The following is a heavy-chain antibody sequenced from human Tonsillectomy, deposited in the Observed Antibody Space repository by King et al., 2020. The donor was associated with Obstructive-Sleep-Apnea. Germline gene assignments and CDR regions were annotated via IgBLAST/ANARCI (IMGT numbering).Heavy chain of an antibody. J-gene: IGHJ5*02. D-gene: IGHD3-10*01. CDR2: ISSSSITI. Sequence: VQLVESGGGLVQPGGSLRLSCAASGFTFSSYSMNWVRQAPGKGLEWVSYISSSSITIYYADSGKGRFTISRDNAKNSLYLQMNRLRAEDTAVYYCVASRGLFDPWGQGTLVTVSS. CDR1: GFTFSSYS. V-gene: IGHV3-48*04. CDR3: VASRGLFDP.